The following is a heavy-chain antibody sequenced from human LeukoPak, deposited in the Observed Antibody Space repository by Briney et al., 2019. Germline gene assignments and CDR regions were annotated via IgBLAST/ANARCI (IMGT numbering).Heavy chain of an antibody. Sequence: SETLSLTCTVSGGSISSYYWNWIRQPAGKGLEWIGRLHSSGSTNYSPSLKSRVTLSLDTSKNQFSLNLSSVTAADTAVYYCARKSLRQNYFDYWGQGILVTVSS. CDR1: GGSISSYY. J-gene: IGHJ4*02. CDR3: ARKSLRQNYFDY. V-gene: IGHV4-4*07. CDR2: LHSSGST. D-gene: IGHD5/OR15-5a*01.